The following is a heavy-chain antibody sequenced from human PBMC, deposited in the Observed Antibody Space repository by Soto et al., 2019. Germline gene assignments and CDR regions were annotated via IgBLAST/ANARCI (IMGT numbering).Heavy chain of an antibody. V-gene: IGHV3-23*01. J-gene: IGHJ5*02. CDR2: ISGRSAVP. D-gene: IGHD3-16*01. Sequence: EGQLLHSGGDLVQPGGSLRLSCAGSGLTLRSYAMTWIRQTPEKGLEWVSTISGRSAVPSYADSVNGRFTVSRDNSKNPLYLQMNSLRPDDTAIYYCAKGGPFTGGFDPWGQGTLVTVSA. CDR1: GLTLRSYA. CDR3: AKGGPFTGGFDP.